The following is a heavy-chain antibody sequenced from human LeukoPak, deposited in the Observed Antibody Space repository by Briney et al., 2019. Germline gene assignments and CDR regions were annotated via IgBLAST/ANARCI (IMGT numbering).Heavy chain of an antibody. J-gene: IGHJ4*02. Sequence: SETLSLTFTVSGGSISSSSYYWGWIRQPPGKGLEWIGSIYYSGSTYYNPSLKSRVTISVDTSKNQFSLKLSSVTAADTAVYYCARVSCTGGSCYSFDYWGQGTLVTVSS. V-gene: IGHV4-39*01. D-gene: IGHD2-15*01. CDR1: GGSISSSSYY. CDR3: ARVSCTGGSCYSFDY. CDR2: IYYSGST.